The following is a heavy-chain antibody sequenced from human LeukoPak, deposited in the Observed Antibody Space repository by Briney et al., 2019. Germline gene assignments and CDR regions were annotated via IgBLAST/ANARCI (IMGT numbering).Heavy chain of an antibody. Sequence: ASVKVSCKASGYTFTSDYMHWVRQAPGQGLEWMGWISAYNGNTNYAQKLQGRVTMTTDTSTSTAYMELRSLRSDDTAVYYCARAYLLGSYYGSGSYFWFDPWGQGTLVTVSS. CDR2: ISAYNGNT. CDR3: ARAYLLGSYYGSGSYFWFDP. J-gene: IGHJ5*02. V-gene: IGHV1-18*04. D-gene: IGHD3-10*01. CDR1: GYTFTSDY.